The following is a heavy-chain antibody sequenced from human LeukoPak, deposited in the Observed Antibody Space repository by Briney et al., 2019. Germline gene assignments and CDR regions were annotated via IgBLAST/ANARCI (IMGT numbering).Heavy chain of an antibody. Sequence: GASVKVSCKASGYTLTDYYMNWVRQAPGQGLEWMGWINPNSGDTNYAQKFQGGVTMTRDTSFRTAYMELTRLRSDDTAMYYCARVRRGQQLFKVHYYYYMDVWGTGTTVTVSS. CDR2: INPNSGDT. V-gene: IGHV1-2*02. J-gene: IGHJ6*03. CDR1: GYTLTDYY. CDR3: ARVRRGQQLFKVHYYYYMDV. D-gene: IGHD6-13*01.